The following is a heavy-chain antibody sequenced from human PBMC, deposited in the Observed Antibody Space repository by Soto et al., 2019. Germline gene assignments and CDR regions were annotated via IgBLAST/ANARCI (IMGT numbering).Heavy chain of an antibody. V-gene: IGHV1-18*01. Sequence: ASVKVSCKASGYTFTSYGISWVRQAPGQGLEWMGWISAYNGNTNYAQKLQGRVTMTTDTSTSTAYMELRSLRSDDTAVYYCARLNYYDSSGYCTEWGQGTLVTVSS. CDR2: ISAYNGNT. CDR3: ARLNYYDSSGYCTE. CDR1: GYTFTSYG. J-gene: IGHJ4*02. D-gene: IGHD3-22*01.